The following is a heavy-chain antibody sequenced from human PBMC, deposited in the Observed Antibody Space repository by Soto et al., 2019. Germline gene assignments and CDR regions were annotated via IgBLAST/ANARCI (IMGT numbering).Heavy chain of an antibody. V-gene: IGHV5-51*01. Sequence: GESLKISCKASGFTFTSHLISWVRQMPGKGLEWMGSIYPRDSDTKYSPSFQGHVTISADKSITTAYLQWSSLKASDTAMYYCAGGGVRGVITRTRDYYGMDVWGQRTLVTVSS. J-gene: IGHJ6*02. CDR3: AGGGVRGVITRTRDYYGMDV. CDR1: GFTFTSHL. D-gene: IGHD3-10*01. CDR2: IYPRDSDT.